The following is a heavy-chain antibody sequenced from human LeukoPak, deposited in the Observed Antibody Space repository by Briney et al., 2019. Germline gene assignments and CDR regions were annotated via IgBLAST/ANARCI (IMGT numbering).Heavy chain of an antibody. CDR2: ISYDGSNK. Sequence: GRSPRLSCAASGFTFSSYAMHWVRQAPGKGLEWVAVISYDGSNKYYADSVRGRFTISRDNSKNTLYLQMNSLRAEDTAVYYCARDGGVVPAAMLGYYYYGMDVWGQGTTVTVSS. CDR1: GFTFSSYA. V-gene: IGHV3-30-3*01. D-gene: IGHD2-2*01. J-gene: IGHJ6*02. CDR3: ARDGGVVPAAMLGYYYYGMDV.